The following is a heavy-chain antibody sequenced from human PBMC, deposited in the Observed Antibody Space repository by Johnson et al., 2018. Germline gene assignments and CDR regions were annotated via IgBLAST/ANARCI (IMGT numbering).Heavy chain of an antibody. V-gene: IGHV3-15*01. J-gene: IGHJ6*02. CDR3: TTQDWLKYKYYYYGMDV. CDR2: IKSKTDGGTT. D-gene: IGHD3-9*01. Sequence: VQLVQSGGGLVKPGGSLRLSCAASGFTFSNAWMSWVRQAPGKGLEWVGRIKSKTDGGTTDYAAPVKGRFTISRDDSKNTLYLQMNRLKTEDTAVYYCTTQDWLKYKYYYYGMDVWGQETTVTVSS. CDR1: GFTFSNAW.